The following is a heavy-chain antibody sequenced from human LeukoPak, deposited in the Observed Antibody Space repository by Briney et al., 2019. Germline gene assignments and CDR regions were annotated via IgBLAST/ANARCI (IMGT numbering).Heavy chain of an antibody. CDR1: GFTFSSYR. D-gene: IGHD5-12*01. J-gene: IGHJ4*02. CDR3: ARGYSGYDIKLDY. V-gene: IGHV3-48*04. CDR2: ISSSSSTI. Sequence: GGSLRLSCAASGFTFSSYRMNWVRQAPGKGLEWVSYISSSSSTIYYADSVKGRFTISRDNAKNSLYLQMNSLRAEDTAVYYCARGYSGYDIKLDYWGQGTLVTVSS.